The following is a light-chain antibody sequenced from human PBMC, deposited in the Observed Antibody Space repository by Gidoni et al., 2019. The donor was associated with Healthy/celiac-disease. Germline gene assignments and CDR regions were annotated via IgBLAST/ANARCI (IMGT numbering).Light chain of an antibody. V-gene: IGKV1-39*01. Sequence: DIQMTQAPSSLSASVGDRVTITCRASQSISSYLNGYQQKPGKAPKLLIYAASSLQSGVPSRFSGSGSGTDFTLTISSLQPEDFATYYCQQSYSTPGTFGGGTKVEIK. CDR3: QQSYSTPGT. CDR2: AAS. CDR1: QSISSY. J-gene: IGKJ4*01.